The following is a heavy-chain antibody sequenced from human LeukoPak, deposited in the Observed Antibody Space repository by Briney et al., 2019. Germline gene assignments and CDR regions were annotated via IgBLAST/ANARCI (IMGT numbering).Heavy chain of an antibody. D-gene: IGHD6-19*01. CDR1: GFTFSSYA. J-gene: IGHJ4*02. V-gene: IGHV3-30*04. CDR3: ARGPSSGWFRSLPGPLDY. Sequence: PGGSLRLSGAASGFTFSSYAMHWVRQAPGKGLEWVAVISYDGSNKYYADSVKGRFTISRDNSKNTLYLQMNSLRAEDTAVYYCARGPSSGWFRSLPGPLDYWGQGTLVTVSS. CDR2: ISYDGSNK.